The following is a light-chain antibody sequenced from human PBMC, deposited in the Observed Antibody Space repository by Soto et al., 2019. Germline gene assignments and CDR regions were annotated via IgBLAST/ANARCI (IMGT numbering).Light chain of an antibody. CDR1: QSVDNR. CDR2: DAS. V-gene: IGKV3-20*01. CDR3: QHYSPSPVT. J-gene: IGKJ5*01. Sequence: EVVLTQSPGTLSLSPGEGATVSCRASQSVDNRLAWYQQKTGQPPRLLIFDASSRATDIPDRFSGRGSGTDFSLTITRLAPEDFALYYCQHYSPSPVTFGQGTRLEIK.